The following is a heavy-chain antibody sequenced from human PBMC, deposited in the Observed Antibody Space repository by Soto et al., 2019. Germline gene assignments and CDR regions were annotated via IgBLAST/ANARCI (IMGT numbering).Heavy chain of an antibody. J-gene: IGHJ6*02. Sequence: QVQLVQSGAEVKKPGSSVKVSCKTSGGILNSYAISWVRQAPGQGLEWMGGTIPVLGTANYAQKFRGRVTITADGSTNTGYMELSSLRSEDTAVYFCASSEAAAPIRRYYYGMDVWGHGTTVTVSS. CDR1: GGILNSYA. V-gene: IGHV1-69*11. CDR2: TIPVLGTA. CDR3: ASSEAAAPIRRYYYGMDV. D-gene: IGHD6-13*01.